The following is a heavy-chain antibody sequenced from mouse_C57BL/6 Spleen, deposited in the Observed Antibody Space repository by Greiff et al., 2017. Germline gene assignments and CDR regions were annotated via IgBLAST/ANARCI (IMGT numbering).Heavy chain of an antibody. J-gene: IGHJ3*01. V-gene: IGHV1-5*01. CDR3: TRGGYYDYDGCAY. CDR2: IYPGNSDT. D-gene: IGHD2-4*01. Sequence: VQLQQSGTVLARPGASVKMSCKTSGYTFTSYWMHWVKQRPVQGLEWIGAIYPGNSDTSYNQKFTGKAKLTAVTSASTAYMELSSLTNEDSAVYYCTRGGYYDYDGCAYWGQGTLVTVSA. CDR1: GYTFTSYW.